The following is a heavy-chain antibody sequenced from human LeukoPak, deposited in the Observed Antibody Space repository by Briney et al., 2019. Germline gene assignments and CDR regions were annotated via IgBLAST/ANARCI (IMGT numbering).Heavy chain of an antibody. CDR3: ARGFRELVVITRGRQNDYYYGMDV. CDR1: GYTFTSYD. J-gene: IGHJ6*02. V-gene: IGHV1-8*01. Sequence: ASVKVSCKASGYTFTSYDINWVRQATGQGLEWMGWMNPNSGNTGYAQKFQGRVTMTRNTTISTAYMELSSLRSEDTAVYYCARGFRELVVITRGRQNDYYYGMDVWGQGTTVTVSS. CDR2: MNPNSGNT. D-gene: IGHD3-22*01.